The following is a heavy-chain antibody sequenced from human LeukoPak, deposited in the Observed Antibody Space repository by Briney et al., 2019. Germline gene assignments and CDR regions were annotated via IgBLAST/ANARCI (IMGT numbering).Heavy chain of an antibody. D-gene: IGHD5-18*01. Sequence: SETLSLTCTVSGGSISSGGYYWSWIRQHPGKGVEWIGYIYYSGSTYYNPSLKSRVTISVDTSKNQFSLKLSSVTAADTAVYYGARDFLDTAMNNSFDYWGQGTLVTVSS. J-gene: IGHJ4*02. CDR3: ARDFLDTAMNNSFDY. V-gene: IGHV4-31*03. CDR1: GGSISSGGYY. CDR2: IYYSGST.